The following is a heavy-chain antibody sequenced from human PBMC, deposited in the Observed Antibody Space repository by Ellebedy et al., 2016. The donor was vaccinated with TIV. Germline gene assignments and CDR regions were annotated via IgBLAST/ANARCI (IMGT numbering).Heavy chain of an antibody. J-gene: IGHJ5*02. CDR2: INHSGTT. D-gene: IGHD4-17*01. CDR1: GFTFSSYA. Sequence: GSLRLXCAASGFTFSSYAMSWIRQPPGKGLEWIGEINHSGTTYYNPSLKSRVTISVDTSKNQFSLKLSSVTAADTAVYYCARDHGNWFDPWGQGTLVTVSS. V-gene: IGHV4-34*01. CDR3: ARDHGNWFDP.